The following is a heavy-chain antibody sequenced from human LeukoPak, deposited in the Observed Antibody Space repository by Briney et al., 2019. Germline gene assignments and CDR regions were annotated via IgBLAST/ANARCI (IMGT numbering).Heavy chain of an antibody. CDR3: ARAPVTLPPLAFDI. CDR1: GGSISSGDYY. CDR2: IYYSGST. J-gene: IGHJ3*02. Sequence: PSQTLSLTCTVSGGSISSGDYYWSWIRQPPGKGLEWIGYIYYSGSTYCNPSLKSRVTISVDTSKNQFSLKLSSVTAADTAVYYCARAPVTLPPLAFDIWGQGTMVTVSP. V-gene: IGHV4-30-4*01. D-gene: IGHD2-21*02.